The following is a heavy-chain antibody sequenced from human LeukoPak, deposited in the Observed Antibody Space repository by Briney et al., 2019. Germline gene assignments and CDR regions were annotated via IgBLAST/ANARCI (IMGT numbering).Heavy chain of an antibody. J-gene: IGHJ3*02. D-gene: IGHD1-26*01. CDR2: IIPIFGTA. CDR3: AREVGATGDAFDI. CDR1: GGTFSSYA. Sequence: GASVKASCKASGGTFSSYAISWVRQAPGQGLEWMGRIIPIFGTANYAQKFQGRVTITADKSTSTAYMELSSLRSEDTAVYYCAREVGATGDAFDIWGQGTMVTVSS. V-gene: IGHV1-69*06.